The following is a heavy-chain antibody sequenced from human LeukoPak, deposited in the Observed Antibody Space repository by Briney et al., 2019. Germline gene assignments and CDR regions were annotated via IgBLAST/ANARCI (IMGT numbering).Heavy chain of an antibody. V-gene: IGHV3-21*01. CDR2: ISSSSRYI. Sequence: PGGSLRLSCAASGFTFSSYSMNWVRQAPGKGLEWVSSISSSSRYIYYADSVKGRFTISRDNAKNSLYLQMNSLGAEDTAVYYCARDSGYCSGGSCYNDAFDIWGQGTMVTVSS. D-gene: IGHD2-15*01. CDR3: ARDSGYCSGGSCYNDAFDI. J-gene: IGHJ3*02. CDR1: GFTFSSYS.